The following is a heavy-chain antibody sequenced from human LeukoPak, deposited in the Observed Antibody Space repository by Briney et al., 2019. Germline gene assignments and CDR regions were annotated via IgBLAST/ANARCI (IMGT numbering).Heavy chain of an antibody. CDR1: GFTCSNYW. D-gene: IGHD3-22*01. CDR3: AELGITMIAGV. J-gene: IGHJ6*02. Sequence: GGSLRLSCVVSGFTCSNYWMTWVRQAPGKGLEGGSSIIISSSYIYYADSGKGRFTISRDNSKNSLYLQMNRLRAGDTAVYYCAELGITMIAGVWGQGPRSPSP. V-gene: IGHV3-21*01. CDR2: IIISSSYI.